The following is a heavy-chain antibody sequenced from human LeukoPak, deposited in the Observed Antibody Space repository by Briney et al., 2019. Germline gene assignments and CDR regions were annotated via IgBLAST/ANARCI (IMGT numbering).Heavy chain of an antibody. V-gene: IGHV4-34*01. J-gene: IGHJ3*02. CDR2: INHSGST. Sequence: PSETLSLTCAVHGGSFSGYYWSWIRQPPGKGLEWIGEINHSGSTNYNPSLKSRVTISVDTSKNQFSLKLSSVTAADTAVYYCARGILRRITMVRGVQNDAFDIWGQGTMVTVSS. CDR3: ARGILRRITMVRGVQNDAFDI. D-gene: IGHD3-10*01. CDR1: GGSFSGYY.